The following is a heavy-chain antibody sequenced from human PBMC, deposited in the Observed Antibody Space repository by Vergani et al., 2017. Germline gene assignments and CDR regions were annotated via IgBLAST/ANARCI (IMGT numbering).Heavy chain of an antibody. CDR3: TTDRGYYFDY. V-gene: IGHV3-15*01. J-gene: IGHJ4*02. CDR2: IKSKTDGGTT. Sequence: VQLVESGGGLVKPGGSLRLSCAASGFTFSNAWMSWVRQAPGKGLEWVGLIKSKTDGGTTDYVAPVKGRFTISRDDSKNTLYLQMNSLKTEDTAVYYCTTDRGYYFDYWGQGTLVTVSS. CDR1: GFTFSNAW.